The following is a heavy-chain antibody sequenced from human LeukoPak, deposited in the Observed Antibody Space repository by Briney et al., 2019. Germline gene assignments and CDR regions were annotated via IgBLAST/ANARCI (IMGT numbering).Heavy chain of an antibody. V-gene: IGHV4-30-2*01. Sequence: KASETLSLTCAVSGVSISSGGYSWRWIRQPPGKGLEWIGYIYHSGSTYYNPSLKSRVTISVDRSKNQFSLKLSSVTAADTAVYYCARGAVLVGMDVWGQGTTVTVSS. CDR1: GVSISSGGYS. CDR3: ARGAVLVGMDV. CDR2: IYHSGST. J-gene: IGHJ6*02.